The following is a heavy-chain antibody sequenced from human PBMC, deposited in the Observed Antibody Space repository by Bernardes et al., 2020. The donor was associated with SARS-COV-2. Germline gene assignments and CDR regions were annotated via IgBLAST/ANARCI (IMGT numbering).Heavy chain of an antibody. CDR2: ISSSGSTI. J-gene: IGHJ3*02. Sequence: GGSLRLSCAASGFTFSSYEMNWVRQAPGKGLEWVSYISSSGSTIYYADSVKGRFTISRDNAKNSLYLQMNSLRAEDTAVYYCASGVYGNAFDIWGQGTMVTVSS. D-gene: IGHD6-6*01. CDR1: GFTFSSYE. CDR3: ASGVYGNAFDI. V-gene: IGHV3-48*03.